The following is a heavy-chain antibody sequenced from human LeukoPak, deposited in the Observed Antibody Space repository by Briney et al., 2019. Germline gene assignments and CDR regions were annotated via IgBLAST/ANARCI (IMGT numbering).Heavy chain of an antibody. V-gene: IGHV5-51*01. CDR2: IYPGDSDT. Sequence: GESLKISCKGSGYSFANYWIGWVRQTPGKGLEWMGIIYPGDSDTRYSPSFQGQVTISADKSISTAYLQWSSLKASDTAMYYCARHLRLWQNWFDPWGQGTLVTVSS. CDR1: GYSFANYW. J-gene: IGHJ5*02. CDR3: ARHLRLWQNWFDP. D-gene: IGHD5-18*01.